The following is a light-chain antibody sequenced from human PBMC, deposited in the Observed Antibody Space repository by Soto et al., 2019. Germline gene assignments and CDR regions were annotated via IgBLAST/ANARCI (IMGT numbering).Light chain of an antibody. CDR2: DVS. J-gene: IGKJ1*01. Sequence: DIQMTQSPSTLSASVGDRVTITCRASQNINDWLAWYQQIPGKAPKLLMYDVSRLESGVPSRFSGSGSGTQFTLTISSLQPDDFATYYCQQFHSFSRTFGQGTKVDIK. CDR3: QQFHSFSRT. V-gene: IGKV1-5*01. CDR1: QNINDW.